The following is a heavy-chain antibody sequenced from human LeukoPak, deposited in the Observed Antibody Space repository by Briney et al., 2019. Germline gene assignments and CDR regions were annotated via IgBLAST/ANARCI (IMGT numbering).Heavy chain of an antibody. Sequence: GGSLRLSCGASGFTFSSYAMHWVRQAPGKGLEWVAVISYDGSNKYYADSVKGRFTISRDNSKNTLYLQMNSLRAEDTAVYYCARDYQWFGELTIYYMDVWGKGTTVTVSS. D-gene: IGHD3-10*01. CDR1: GFTFSSYA. J-gene: IGHJ6*03. CDR2: ISYDGSNK. CDR3: ARDYQWFGELTIYYMDV. V-gene: IGHV3-30*04.